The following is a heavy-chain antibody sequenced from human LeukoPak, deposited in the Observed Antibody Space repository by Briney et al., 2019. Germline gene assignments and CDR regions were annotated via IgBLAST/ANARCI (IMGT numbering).Heavy chain of an antibody. D-gene: IGHD1-1*01. CDR3: ARGQLALYYYNGLDV. CDR1: GDSISSSNYY. CDR2: ISYRGNT. V-gene: IGHV4-39*01. Sequence: SETLSLTCTVSGDSISSSNYYWGWIRQPPGKGLEWIGSISYRGNTYYSSSLKSRVTISVDMSKSQFSLRLSSMTAADRAVYYCARGQLALYYYNGLDVWGQGTTATVSS. J-gene: IGHJ6*02.